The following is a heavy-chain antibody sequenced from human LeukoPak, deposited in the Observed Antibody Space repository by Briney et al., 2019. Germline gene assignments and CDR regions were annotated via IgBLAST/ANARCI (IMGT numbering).Heavy chain of an antibody. J-gene: IGHJ6*03. CDR2: ISPRGDIK. CDR1: GFTFRNHG. Sequence: GGSLRLSCAASGFTFRNHGMNWVRQAPGKGLEWVSGISPRGDIKYYADSGKGRFTLCRANSKNTLYLQMTSLRAEDTAVYYCARGYYDFWSGTQMGYYMDVWGKGTTVTVSS. V-gene: IGHV3-23*01. D-gene: IGHD3-3*01. CDR3: ARGYYDFWSGTQMGYYMDV.